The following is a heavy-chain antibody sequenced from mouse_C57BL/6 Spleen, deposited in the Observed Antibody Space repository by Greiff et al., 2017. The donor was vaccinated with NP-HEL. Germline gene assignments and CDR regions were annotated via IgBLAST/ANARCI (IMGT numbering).Heavy chain of an antibody. D-gene: IGHD1-1*01. V-gene: IGHV14-3*01. CDR3: ARGTVVDSYAMDY. Sequence: VQLQQSVAELVRPGASVKLSCTASGFTFKNSYMHWVKQRPEQGLEWIGRIDPANGNTKYAAKFQGKATITADTSSNTAYLQLSSLTSEDAAIYYCARGTVVDSYAMDYWGQGTSVTVSS. J-gene: IGHJ4*01. CDR1: GFTFKNSY. CDR2: IDPANGNT.